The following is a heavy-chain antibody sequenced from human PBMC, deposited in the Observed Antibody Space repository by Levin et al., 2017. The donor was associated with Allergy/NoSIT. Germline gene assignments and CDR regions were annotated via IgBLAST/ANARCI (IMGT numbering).Heavy chain of an antibody. CDR2: IFYSGST. Sequence: SETLSLTCNVSGGSINSYYWSWIRQPPGKGLEWIGYIFYSGSTNYNPSLESRVTLSVDTPNNQFSLKLGSVTAADTAIYYCARGARQASGGWHFDYWGQGTLVTVSS. CDR1: GGSINSYY. V-gene: IGHV4-59*01. CDR3: ARGARQASGGWHFDY. J-gene: IGHJ4*02. D-gene: IGHD6-19*01.